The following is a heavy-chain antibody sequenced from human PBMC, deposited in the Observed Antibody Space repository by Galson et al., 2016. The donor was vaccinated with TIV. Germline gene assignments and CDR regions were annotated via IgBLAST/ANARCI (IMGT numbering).Heavy chain of an antibody. D-gene: IGHD6-13*01. V-gene: IGHV1-69*10. CDR3: ARRSQLKVAAGFDF. CDR2: IIPILGII. CDR1: GGTFINHA. Sequence: SVKVSCKASGGTFINHAFTWVRQAPGQGLEWMGGIIPILGIINYAQKFQGRATISADKSTDTVYMELPSLRSDDPAVYSCARRSQLKVAAGFDFWGQGTLVTVSS. J-gene: IGHJ4*02.